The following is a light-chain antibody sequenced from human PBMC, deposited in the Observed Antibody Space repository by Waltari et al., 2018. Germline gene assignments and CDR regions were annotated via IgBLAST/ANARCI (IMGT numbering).Light chain of an antibody. CDR1: QDISTF. J-gene: IGKJ1*01. CDR3: QQFNNAWA. Sequence: DTQMTQSPASLSASVGDTGTITCQASQDISTFLVWYQQKPGKAPELLISDASILEPGVPSRFRGSGSGSHFTLTISGLQPEDIATYYCQQFNNAWAFGPGSKV. CDR2: DAS. V-gene: IGKV1-33*01.